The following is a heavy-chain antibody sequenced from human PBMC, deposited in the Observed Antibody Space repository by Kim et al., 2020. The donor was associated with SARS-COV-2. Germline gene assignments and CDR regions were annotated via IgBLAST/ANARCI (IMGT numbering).Heavy chain of an antibody. D-gene: IGHD2-2*01. V-gene: IGHV4-59*13. Sequence: SETLSLTCTVSGGSISSYYWSWIRQPPGKGLEWIGYIYYSGSTNYNPSLKSRVTISVDTSKNQFSLKLSSVTAADTAVYYCARDIAVPAATLKPYYYYGMDVWGQGTTVTVSS. CDR3: ARDIAVPAATLKPYYYYGMDV. CDR1: GGSISSYY. CDR2: IYYSGST. J-gene: IGHJ6*02.